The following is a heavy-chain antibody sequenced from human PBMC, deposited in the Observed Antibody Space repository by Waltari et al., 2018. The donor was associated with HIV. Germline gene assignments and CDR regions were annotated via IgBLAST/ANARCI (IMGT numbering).Heavy chain of an antibody. J-gene: IGHJ3*02. CDR1: GVSISSSSYY. CDR3: ARERRPDAFDI. Sequence: QLQLQESGPGLVKPSETLSLTCTVSGVSISSSSYYWGWIRQPPGKGLEWIGSIYYSGSTYYNPSLKSRVTISVDTSKNQFSLKLSSVTAADTAVYYCARERRPDAFDIWGQGTMVTVSS. V-gene: IGHV4-39*02. CDR2: IYYSGST.